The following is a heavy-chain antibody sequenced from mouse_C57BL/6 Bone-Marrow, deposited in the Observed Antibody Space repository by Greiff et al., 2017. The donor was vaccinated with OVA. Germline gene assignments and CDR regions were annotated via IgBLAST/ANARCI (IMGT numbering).Heavy chain of an antibody. J-gene: IGHJ2*01. Sequence: DVKLQESGGGLVQPKGSLKLSCAASGFSFNTYAMNWVRQAPGKGLEWVARIRSKSNNYATYYADSVKDRFTISRDDSESMLYLQMNNLKTEDTAMYYCVRQGGQYWGQGTTLTVSS. CDR1: GFSFNTYA. V-gene: IGHV10-1*01. CDR3: VRQGGQY. CDR2: IRSKSNNYAT.